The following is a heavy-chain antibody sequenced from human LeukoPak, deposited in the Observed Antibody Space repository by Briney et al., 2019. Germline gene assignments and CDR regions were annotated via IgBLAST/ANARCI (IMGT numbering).Heavy chain of an antibody. V-gene: IGHV4-34*01. CDR1: GGSFSGYH. CDR3: ARLNRRPQYYDSNPSDRRKAVNFFDY. Sequence: PSETLSLTCAVYGGSFSGYHWSWIRQPPGKGLEWIGEINHSGSTTYNPSLKSRVIISIDTSKNQFSLKLTSVTAADTAVYYCARLNRRPQYYDSNPSDRRKAVNFFDYWGQGTLVTASS. D-gene: IGHD3-16*01. J-gene: IGHJ4*02. CDR2: INHSGST.